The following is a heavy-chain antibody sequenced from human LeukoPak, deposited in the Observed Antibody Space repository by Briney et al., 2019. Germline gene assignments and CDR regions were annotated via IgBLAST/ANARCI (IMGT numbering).Heavy chain of an antibody. CDR1: GYTFTSYG. Sequence: ASVKVSCKASGYTFTSYGISWVRQAPGEGLEWMGWISAYNGNTNYAQKLQGRVTMTTDTSTSTAYMELRSLRSDDTAVYYCARAGITMVRGVSLYNWFDPWGQGTLVTVSS. V-gene: IGHV1-18*01. CDR2: ISAYNGNT. D-gene: IGHD3-10*01. J-gene: IGHJ5*02. CDR3: ARAGITMVRGVSLYNWFDP.